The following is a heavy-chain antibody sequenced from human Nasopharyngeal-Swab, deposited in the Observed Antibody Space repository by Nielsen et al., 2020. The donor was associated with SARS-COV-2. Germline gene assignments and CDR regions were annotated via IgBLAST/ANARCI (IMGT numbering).Heavy chain of an antibody. CDR3: VKKGQQWLADDAFGT. V-gene: IGHV3-23*02. CDR2: ISGIGAST. CDR1: GFTFGTFA. Sequence: GGSLRLSCGTSGFTFGTFAMGWVRQAEGKGLEWVSAISGIGASTYYGDSVKGRFVISRDNSKNNLYLQMNNLKVEDAAIYYCVKKGQQWLADDAFGTWGQGTLVTISS. D-gene: IGHD6-19*01. J-gene: IGHJ3*02.